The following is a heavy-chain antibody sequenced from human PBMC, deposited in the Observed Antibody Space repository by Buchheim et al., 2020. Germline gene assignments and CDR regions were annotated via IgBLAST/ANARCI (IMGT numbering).Heavy chain of an antibody. Sequence: QVQLQQWGAGLFKPSETLSLTCAVYGGSFSDYYWNWIRQLPEKGLEWIGEIHQRGSTKYNPSLKSRATMSVDASKNQFSFSVTSVTAADTAVYYCARGPGARRTLDYWGQGTL. V-gene: IGHV4-34*01. D-gene: IGHD1-14*01. J-gene: IGHJ4*02. CDR2: IHQRGST. CDR1: GGSFSDYY. CDR3: ARGPGARRTLDY.